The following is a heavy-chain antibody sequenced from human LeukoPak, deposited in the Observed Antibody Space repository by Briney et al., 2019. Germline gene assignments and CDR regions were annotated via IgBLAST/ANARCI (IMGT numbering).Heavy chain of an antibody. V-gene: IGHV1-2*02. Sequence: GASVKVSCKASGYTFTGYYMHWVRQAPGQGLEWMGWINPNSGGTNYAQKFQGRVTMTRDTSISTAYMELGRLRSDDTAVYYCASSRRLVGANDNWFDPWGQGTLVTVSS. CDR1: GYTFTGYY. J-gene: IGHJ5*02. D-gene: IGHD1-26*01. CDR3: ASSRRLVGANDNWFDP. CDR2: INPNSGGT.